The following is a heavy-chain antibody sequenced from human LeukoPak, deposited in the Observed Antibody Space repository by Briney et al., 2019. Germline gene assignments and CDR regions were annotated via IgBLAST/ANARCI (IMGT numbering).Heavy chain of an antibody. J-gene: IGHJ3*02. CDR1: GYTFTSYG. CDR2: ISVYNGNT. D-gene: IGHD1-26*01. Sequence: ASVKVSCKASGYTFTSYGIMWVRQAPGQGLEWVGWISVYNGNTNYAQKFQGRVTMTTDTSTSTAYMELRSLRSDDTAVYYCATGIIVGAAGAFDIWGQGTMVTVSS. CDR3: ATGIIVGAAGAFDI. V-gene: IGHV1-18*01.